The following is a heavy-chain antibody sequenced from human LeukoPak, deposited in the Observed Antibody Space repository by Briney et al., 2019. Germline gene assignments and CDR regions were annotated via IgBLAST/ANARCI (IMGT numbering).Heavy chain of an antibody. CDR3: ARDDNFSSDY. CDR2: IKEDGSEK. J-gene: IGHJ4*02. V-gene: IGHV3-7*04. Sequence: PGGSLRLSCAAPGFNFSRHWMRWVPQAPGKGLEWVANIKEDGSEKYYVDSVKGRFTISRVNAYNSLYLQMNSLRAEDTAVYYCARDDNFSSDYWGQGTLVTVSS. D-gene: IGHD6-13*01. CDR1: GFNFSRHW.